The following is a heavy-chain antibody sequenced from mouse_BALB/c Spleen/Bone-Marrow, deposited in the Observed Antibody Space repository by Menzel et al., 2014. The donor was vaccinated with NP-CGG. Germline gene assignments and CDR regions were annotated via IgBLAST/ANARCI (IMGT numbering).Heavy chain of an antibody. J-gene: IGHJ1*01. V-gene: IGHV5-9-3*01. CDR2: ISSSGSYT. Sequence: EVQLEQSGGGLAKPGGSLQLSCAASGFTFRTYAMFWVRQTPEKRLEWVANISSSGSYTYYPDSVKGRFTFSIDNAKITLYLQMSSLRSEDTAIFYCSRRKMITPYFDVWGAGTTVTVSA. CDR1: GFTFRTYA. D-gene: IGHD2-4*01. CDR3: SRRKMITPYFDV.